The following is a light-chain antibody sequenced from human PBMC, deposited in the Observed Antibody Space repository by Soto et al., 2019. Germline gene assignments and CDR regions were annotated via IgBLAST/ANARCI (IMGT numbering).Light chain of an antibody. CDR3: CSLTTSHTYV. CDR2: HVT. Sequence: QSVLTQPPSASGSPGQSVAISCTGTSSDVGAYNYVAWYQQHPGKAPKLMIYHVTYRPSGVSNRYSGSKSGNSASLTISGLQADDEADYYCCSLTTSHTYVFGSGTKV. V-gene: IGLV2-14*03. CDR1: SSDVGAYNY. J-gene: IGLJ1*01.